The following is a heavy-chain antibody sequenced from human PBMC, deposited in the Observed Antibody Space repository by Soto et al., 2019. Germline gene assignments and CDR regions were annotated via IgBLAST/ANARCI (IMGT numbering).Heavy chain of an antibody. CDR3: ARETSIAAADY. CDR2: ISAYNGNT. V-gene: IGHV1-18*01. CDR1: GYTFTTYG. J-gene: IGHJ4*02. D-gene: IGHD6-13*01. Sequence: QVQLVQSGAEVKKPGASVKVSCKASGYTFTTYGISWVRQAPGQGLECMGWISAYNGNTKYAQKLQGRVTMTTDTSTSTAYIELRSLRSDDTAVYYCARETSIAAADYWGQGTLVTVSS.